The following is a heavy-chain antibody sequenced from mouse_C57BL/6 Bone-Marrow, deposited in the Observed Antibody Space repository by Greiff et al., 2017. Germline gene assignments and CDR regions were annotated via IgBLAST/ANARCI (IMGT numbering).Heavy chain of an antibody. CDR3: TTPATYYFDY. CDR2: IDPENGDT. CDR1: GFNIKDDY. D-gene: IGHD1-1*01. J-gene: IGHJ2*01. Sequence: VQLQQSGAELVRPGASVKLSCTASGFNIKDDYMHWVKQRPEQGLEWIGWIDPENGDTEYASKFQGKATITPDTSSNTAYLQLSSLTSEDTAVYYCTTPATYYFDYWGQGTTLTVSS. V-gene: IGHV14-4*01.